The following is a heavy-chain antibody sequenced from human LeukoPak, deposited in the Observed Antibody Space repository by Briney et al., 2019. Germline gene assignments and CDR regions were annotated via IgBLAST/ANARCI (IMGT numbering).Heavy chain of an antibody. D-gene: IGHD2-15*01. Sequence: GASVKVSCKASGYTFTSYGISWVRQAPGQGLEWMGWISAYNGNTNYAQKLQGRVTMTTDTSTSTAYMELRSPRSDDTAVYYCARDGYCSGGSCYSRRYYYYYGMDVWGQGTTVTVSS. CDR2: ISAYNGNT. CDR3: ARDGYCSGGSCYSRRYYYYYGMDV. CDR1: GYTFTSYG. V-gene: IGHV1-18*01. J-gene: IGHJ6*02.